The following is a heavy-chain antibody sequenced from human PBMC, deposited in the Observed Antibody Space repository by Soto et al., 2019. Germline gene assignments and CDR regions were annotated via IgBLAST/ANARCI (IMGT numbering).Heavy chain of an antibody. J-gene: IGHJ5*02. CDR3: ARNSLLWFGELSLFDP. D-gene: IGHD3-10*01. CDR1: GYTFTSYG. V-gene: IGHV1-18*04. CDR2: ISAYNGNT. Sequence: QVQLVQSGAEVKKPGASVKVSCKASGYTFTSYGISWVRQAPGQGLEWMGWISAYNGNTNYAQKLQGRVTMTTDTSTSTAYRELRSLRSEDTAVYYCARNSLLWFGELSLFDPWGQGTLVTVSS.